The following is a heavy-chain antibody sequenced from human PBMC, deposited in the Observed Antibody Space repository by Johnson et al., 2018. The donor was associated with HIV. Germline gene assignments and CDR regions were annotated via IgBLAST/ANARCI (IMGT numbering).Heavy chain of an antibody. CDR1: GLTFSNAW. D-gene: IGHD3-10*01. CDR2: IKGKTDGGTT. V-gene: IGHV3-15*05. CDR3: ARSGPNGAFDF. Sequence: VQLVESGGGLVKPGGSLRLSCAASGLTFSNAWMSWVRQAPGEGLEWVGRIKGKTDGGTTDYAAPVKGRFTISRHNAKTTMFVQMNSLRVEDTAVYYCARSGPNGAFDFWGQGTMVTVSS. J-gene: IGHJ3*01.